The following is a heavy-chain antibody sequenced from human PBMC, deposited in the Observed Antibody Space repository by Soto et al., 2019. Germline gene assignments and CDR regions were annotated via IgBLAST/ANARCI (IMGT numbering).Heavy chain of an antibody. J-gene: IGHJ4*02. V-gene: IGHV1-69*13. Sequence: SVKVSCKASGGTFSSYAISWVRQAPGQGLEWMGGIIPIFGTANYAQKFQGRVTITADESTSTAYMELSSLRSEDTAVYYCARGLAYCGGDCYSRYYDYWGQGTLVTVS. D-gene: IGHD2-21*02. CDR1: GGTFSSYA. CDR2: IIPIFGTA. CDR3: ARGLAYCGGDCYSRYYDY.